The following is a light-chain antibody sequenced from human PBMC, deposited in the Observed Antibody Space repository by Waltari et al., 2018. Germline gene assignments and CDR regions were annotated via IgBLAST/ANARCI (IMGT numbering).Light chain of an antibody. CDR3: QQRSNWPLLT. CDR1: QSVSSY. CDR2: DAS. Sequence: EIVLTQSPATLSLSPGERATLSCRASQSVSSYLAWYQQKPGQAPRLLIYDASNRATGIPARFSGSGSETDFTLIISSLESEDFVVYYCQQRSNWPLLTFGGGTKVEIK. V-gene: IGKV3-11*01. J-gene: IGKJ4*01.